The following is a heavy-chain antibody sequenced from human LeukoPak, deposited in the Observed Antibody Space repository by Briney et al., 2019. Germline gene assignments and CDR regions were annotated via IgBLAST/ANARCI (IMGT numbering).Heavy chain of an antibody. D-gene: IGHD4-23*01. V-gene: IGHV3-30-3*01. J-gene: IGHJ4*02. CDR3: ARGYVRWSIESLGY. Sequence: PGGSLGLSCAASGFTFSSYAMHWVRQAPGKGLEWVAVISYDGSNKYYADSVKGRFTISRDNSKNTLYLQMNSLRAEDTTVYYCARGYVRWSIESLGYWGQGTLVTVSS. CDR2: ISYDGSNK. CDR1: GFTFSSYA.